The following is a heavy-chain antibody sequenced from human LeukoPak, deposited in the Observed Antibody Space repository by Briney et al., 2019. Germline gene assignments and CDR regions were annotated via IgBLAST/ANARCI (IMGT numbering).Heavy chain of an antibody. CDR2: IIPIFGTA. CDR1: GGTFSSYA. J-gene: IGHJ2*01. Sequence: SVKVSCKASGGTFSSYAISWVRQAPGQGLEWTGGIIPIFGTANYAQKFQGRVTITADKSTSTAYMELSSLRSEDTAVYYCAREGIAVAGREWYFDLWGRGTLVTVSS. CDR3: AREGIAVAGREWYFDL. V-gene: IGHV1-69*06. D-gene: IGHD6-19*01.